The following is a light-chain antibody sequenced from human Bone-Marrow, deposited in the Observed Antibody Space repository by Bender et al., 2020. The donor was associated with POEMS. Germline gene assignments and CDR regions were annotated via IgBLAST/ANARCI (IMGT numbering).Light chain of an antibody. V-gene: IGLV2-23*01. CDR3: SSYAISDTLL. J-gene: IGLJ2*01. CDR1: SSDVGSYNL. CDR2: EVT. Sequence: QSALTQPASVSGSPGQSITLSCTGTSSDVGSYNLVSWYQQHPGKAPKLIIYEVTKRPSGGSNRFSGSKSGKTASLTISGLQAEDEADYYCSSYAISDTLLFGGGTKLTVL.